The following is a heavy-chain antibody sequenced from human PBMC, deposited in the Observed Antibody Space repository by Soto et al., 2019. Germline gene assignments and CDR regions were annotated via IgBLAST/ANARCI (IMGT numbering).Heavy chain of an antibody. CDR3: AGRYCTGGSCYRP. CDR2: INHDGIT. CDR1: GGSFSGYY. J-gene: IGHJ4*02. V-gene: IGHV4-34*01. Sequence: LSLTCAISGGSFSGYYWSWIRQPPGKGLEWIGEINHDGITNYNPSLKSRVTISLDTSKNQFSLKLTSVTAADTAVYYCAGRYCTGGSCYRPWGQGTLVTVSS. D-gene: IGHD2-15*01.